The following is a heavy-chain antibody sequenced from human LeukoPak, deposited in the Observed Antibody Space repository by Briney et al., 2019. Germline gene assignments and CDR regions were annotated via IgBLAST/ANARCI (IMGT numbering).Heavy chain of an antibody. J-gene: IGHJ6*02. CDR3: ARDRGSGSYYGMDV. CDR1: GFTFSSYA. V-gene: IGHV3-30-3*01. CDR2: ISYDGSNK. D-gene: IGHD1-26*01. Sequence: GGSLRLSCAASGFTFSSYAMHWVRQAPGKGLEWVAVISYDGSNKYYADSVKGRFTISRDNPKNTVYLQMNSLRAEDTAVYYCARDRGSGSYYGMDVWGQGTTVTVSS.